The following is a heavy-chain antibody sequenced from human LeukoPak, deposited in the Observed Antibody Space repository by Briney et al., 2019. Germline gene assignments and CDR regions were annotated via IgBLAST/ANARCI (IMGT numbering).Heavy chain of an antibody. V-gene: IGHV4-39*01. D-gene: IGHD6-19*01. Sequence: PSETLSLTCSVSGGSISSSLHYWAWTRQPPGKGLEWLATISESGTTYYNPSLKSRVTISVDTSKNQFSLNLGSVTAADTAVYYCARYPGSYFDYWGQGALVTVSS. J-gene: IGHJ4*02. CDR3: ARYPGSYFDY. CDR2: ISESGTT. CDR1: GGSISSSLHY.